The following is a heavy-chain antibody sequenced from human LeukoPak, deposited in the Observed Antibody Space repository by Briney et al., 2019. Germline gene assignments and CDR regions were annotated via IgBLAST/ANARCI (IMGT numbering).Heavy chain of an antibody. V-gene: IGHV3-23*01. D-gene: IGHD2-15*01. CDR2: ISGSGGST. J-gene: IGHJ1*01. Sequence: GGSLRLSCSASGFTFSSYAMYWVRQAPGKGLEWVSAISGSGGSTYYADSVKGRFTISRDNSKNTLYLQMNSLRAEDTAVYYCANGYCSGGSCPKQYFQHWGQGTLVTVSS. CDR1: GFTFSSYA. CDR3: ANGYCSGGSCPKQYFQH.